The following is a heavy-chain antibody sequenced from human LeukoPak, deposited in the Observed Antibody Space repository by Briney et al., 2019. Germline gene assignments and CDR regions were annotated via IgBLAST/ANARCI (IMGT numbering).Heavy chain of an antibody. D-gene: IGHD3-10*01. V-gene: IGHV4-39*01. CDR1: GGSISSSSYY. CDR2: IYYSGIT. CDR3: ASELLWFGELSDWFDS. J-gene: IGHJ5*01. Sequence: SETLSLTCTVSGGSISSSSYYWGWICQPPGKGLEWIGSIYYSGITYYNPSLKSRVTISVDTSKNQFSLKLSSVTAADTAVYYCASELLWFGELSDWFDSWGQGTLVTVSS.